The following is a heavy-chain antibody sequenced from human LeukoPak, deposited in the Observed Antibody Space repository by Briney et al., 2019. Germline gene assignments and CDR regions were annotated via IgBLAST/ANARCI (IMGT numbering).Heavy chain of an antibody. CDR1: GGSFSPYY. CDR3: AREKTVLHYYYGMDV. Sequence: SVTLSLTCNVSGGSFSPYYWRWVRQPAGKGLEWIGRIYASGSVSSSGSTNYNPSLKSRVTMSVDTSKKQFSLRLNSVTAADTAVYYCAREKTVLHYYYGMDVWGQGTTVTVSS. V-gene: IGHV4-4*07. CDR2: IYASGSVSSSGST. D-gene: IGHD4-17*01. J-gene: IGHJ6*02.